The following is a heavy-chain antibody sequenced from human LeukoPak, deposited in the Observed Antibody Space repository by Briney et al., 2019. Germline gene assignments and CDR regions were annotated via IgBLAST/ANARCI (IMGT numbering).Heavy chain of an antibody. CDR3: ARSPPGSSSWYEVYGMDV. V-gene: IGHV1-2*04. J-gene: IGHJ6*04. D-gene: IGHD6-13*01. CDR2: INPNSGGT. Sequence: ASVKVSCKASGYTFTGYYMHWVRQAPGQGPEWMGWINPNSGGTNYAQKFQGWVTMTRDTSISTAYMELSRLRSDDTAVYYCARSPPGSSSWYEVYGMDVWGKGTTVTVSS. CDR1: GYTFTGYY.